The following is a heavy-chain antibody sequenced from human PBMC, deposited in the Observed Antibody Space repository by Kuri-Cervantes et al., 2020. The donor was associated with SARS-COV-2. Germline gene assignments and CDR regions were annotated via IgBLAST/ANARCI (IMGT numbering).Heavy chain of an antibody. CDR1: GGSISGYY. Sequence: GSLRLSCTLSGGSISGYYWSWIRQSAGKGLEFIGRVYSSGGTNYNPSLESRVTMSIDTAKNQVSLRLTSVTAADTAVYYCARGILGDDSIHYGMDVWGQGNSV. J-gene: IGHJ6*02. D-gene: IGHD2/OR15-2a*01. V-gene: IGHV4-4*07. CDR3: ARGILGDDSIHYGMDV. CDR2: VYSSGGT.